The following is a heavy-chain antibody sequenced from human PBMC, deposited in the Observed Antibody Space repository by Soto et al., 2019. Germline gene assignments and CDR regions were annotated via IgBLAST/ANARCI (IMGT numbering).Heavy chain of an antibody. J-gene: IGHJ6*03. D-gene: IGHD1-1*01. Sequence: GGSLRLSCAASGFTFSSYSMNWVRQAPGKGLEWVSYISSSSSSIYYADSVKGRFTISRDNAKNSLYMQMNSLRAEDTAVYYCARVTGRDYYYMDVWGKGTTVTVS. CDR2: ISSSSSSI. CDR3: ARVTGRDYYYMDV. CDR1: GFTFSSYS. V-gene: IGHV3-48*01.